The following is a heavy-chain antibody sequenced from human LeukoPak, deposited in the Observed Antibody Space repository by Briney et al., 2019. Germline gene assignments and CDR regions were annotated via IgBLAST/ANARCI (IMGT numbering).Heavy chain of an antibody. V-gene: IGHV4-38-2*02. CDR2: IYHSGST. D-gene: IGHD2-2*01. CDR3: ARLQLPPLYYFDY. J-gene: IGHJ4*02. Sequence: SETLSLTCTVSGYSISSGYYWGWIRQPPGKGLEWIGSIYHSGSTYYNPSLKSRVTISVDRSKNQFSLKLSSVTAADTAVYYCARLQLPPLYYFDYWGQGTLVTVSS. CDR1: GYSISSGYY.